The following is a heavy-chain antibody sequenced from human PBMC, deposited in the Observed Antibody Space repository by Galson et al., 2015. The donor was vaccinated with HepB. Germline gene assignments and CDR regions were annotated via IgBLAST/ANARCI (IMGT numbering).Heavy chain of an antibody. D-gene: IGHD3-10*01. CDR2: TYYRSKWSN. CDR1: GDSVSSNSVT. Sequence: CAISGDSVSSNSVTWNWIRQSPSRGLEWLGRTYYRSKWSNDYAVSVKSRITIDPDTSKNQFSLQLKSVTPEDTAVYYCASVRGGIFDYWGQGTLVTVSS. J-gene: IGHJ4*02. CDR3: ASVRGGIFDY. V-gene: IGHV6-1*01.